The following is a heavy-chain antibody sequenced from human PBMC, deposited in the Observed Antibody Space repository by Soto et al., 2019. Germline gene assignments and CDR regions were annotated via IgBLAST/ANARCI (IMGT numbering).Heavy chain of an antibody. D-gene: IGHD6-19*01. CDR1: QFPFDVYS. CDR3: ARDRGSSGMFELDV. CDR2: IRHTTSAT. Sequence: SLRLSCVSSQFPFDVYSMHWVRQAPGEGLEWVSYIRHTTSATFYADAVKGRFTISRDNRKNSLFLQMNSLRDDDTGVYFCARDRGSSGMFELDVWGPGTLVTVSS. V-gene: IGHV3-48*02. J-gene: IGHJ3*01.